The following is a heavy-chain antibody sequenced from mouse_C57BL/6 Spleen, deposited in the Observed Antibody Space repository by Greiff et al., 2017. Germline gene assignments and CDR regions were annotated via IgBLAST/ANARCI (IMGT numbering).Heavy chain of an antibody. Sequence: VQLQQPGAELVKPGASVTLSCKASGYTFTSYWMQWVKQRPGQGLEWIGEIDPSDSYTNYNQKFKGKATLTVDTSSSTAYMQLSSLTSEDSAVYYCARRGDYFDYWGQGTTLTVSS. CDR1: GYTFTSYW. J-gene: IGHJ2*01. CDR3: ARRGDYFDY. CDR2: IDPSDSYT. V-gene: IGHV1-50*01.